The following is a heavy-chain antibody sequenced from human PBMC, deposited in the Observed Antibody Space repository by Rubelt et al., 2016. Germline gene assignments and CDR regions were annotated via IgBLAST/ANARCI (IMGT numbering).Heavy chain of an antibody. V-gene: IGHV4-34*01. CDR3: ARGLDSTKTGAD. CDR1: GGSFSGYY. J-gene: IGHJ4*02. CDR2: IHPSGST. D-gene: IGHD3-10*01. Sequence: QVQLQESGPGLVKPSETLSLTCAVYGGSFSGYYCTWIRQPPGKGLEWIGEIHPSGSTNYNPSLKSRVTISADTSKNQFSLNLNSVTAADTAVYYCARGLDSTKTGADWGQGTLVTVSS.